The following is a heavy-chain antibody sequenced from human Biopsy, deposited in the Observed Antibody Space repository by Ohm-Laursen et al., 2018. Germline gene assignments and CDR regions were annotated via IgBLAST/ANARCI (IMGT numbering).Heavy chain of an antibody. CDR2: ISPKSGDT. CDR1: GFSFTGYY. Sequence: ASVKVSCKASGFSFTGYYIHSVRQAPGQGLEWMGWISPKSGDTNYAHKFQGNITMTRDTSMSTAYMEMSRLRCDDTAVYYCALQSVAQMKNFDYWGQGTLVTVSS. D-gene: IGHD6-19*01. V-gene: IGHV1-2*02. J-gene: IGHJ4*02. CDR3: ALQSVAQMKNFDY.